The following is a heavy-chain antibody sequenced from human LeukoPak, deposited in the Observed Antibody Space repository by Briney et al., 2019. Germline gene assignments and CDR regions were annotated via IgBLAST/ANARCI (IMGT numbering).Heavy chain of an antibody. CDR3: ARVSGRLERQSDLDY. D-gene: IGHD1-1*01. V-gene: IGHV3-21*01. CDR1: GFTFASYS. Sequence: GGSLRLSCAASGFTFASYSMNWVRQAPGKGLEWVSSISGDSTYIYYAGSVKGRFTISRDNAQASLYLQMISLRADDTAVYYSARVSGRLERQSDLDYWGQGTLVIVSS. J-gene: IGHJ4*02. CDR2: ISGDSTYI.